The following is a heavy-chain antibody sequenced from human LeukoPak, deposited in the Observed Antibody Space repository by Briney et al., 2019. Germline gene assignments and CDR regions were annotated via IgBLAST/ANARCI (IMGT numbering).Heavy chain of an antibody. CDR1: GFTFDDYG. J-gene: IGHJ6*03. V-gene: IGHV3-20*04. CDR2: INWNGGST. D-gene: IGHD5-18*01. Sequence: GGSLRLSCAASGFTFDDYGMSWVRQAPGKGLEWVSGINWNGGSTGYADSVKGRFTISRDNAKNSLYLQMNSLRAEDTALYYCATGGYSYGYPYYYYMDVWGKGTTVTVSS. CDR3: ATGGYSYGYPYYYYMDV.